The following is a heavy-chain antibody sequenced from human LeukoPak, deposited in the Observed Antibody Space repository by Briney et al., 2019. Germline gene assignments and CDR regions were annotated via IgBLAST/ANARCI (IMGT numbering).Heavy chain of an antibody. CDR2: IYPGDSDT. CDR1: GYSFTAFW. D-gene: IGHD2-21*02. V-gene: IGHV5-51*01. CDR3: ARLGPAYCGGDCYYWFDP. Sequence: PGESLQISCKGSGYSFTAFWIAWVRQLPGKGLEWMGIIYPGDSDTRYSPSFQGQVTISADKSISTAYLQWSSLKASDTAMYYCARLGPAYCGGDCYYWFDPWGQGTLVTVSS. J-gene: IGHJ5*02.